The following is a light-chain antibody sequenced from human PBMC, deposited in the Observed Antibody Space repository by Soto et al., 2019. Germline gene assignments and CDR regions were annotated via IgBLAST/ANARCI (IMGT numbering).Light chain of an antibody. J-gene: IGKJ3*01. CDR1: QSLSSN. CDR3: QQYNGWPPL. V-gene: IGKV3-15*01. Sequence: ERVMTQSPATLSVSPGERDTLSCRASQSLSSNLAWYQQKPGQAPRILIYGASTRTTGIPARFSGSGSGTELTLTISSQPYEAFAVYYCQQYNGWPPLFGPATKVDIK. CDR2: GAS.